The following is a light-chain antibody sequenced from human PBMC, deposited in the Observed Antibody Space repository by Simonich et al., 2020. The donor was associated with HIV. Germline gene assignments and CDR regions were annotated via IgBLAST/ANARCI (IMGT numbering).Light chain of an antibody. V-gene: IGKV4-1*01. J-gene: IGKJ3*01. CDR3: QQYYTTPPT. Sequence: DIVMTQSPDSLAVSLGERATINCKSSQSFLYSSNNKNYLAWYQQKPGQPPKLLIYWASTRESGVPDRFSGSGSGTDFTRTISSLQAEDVAVYYCQQYYTTPPTFGPGTKLDI. CDR1: QSFLYSSNNKNY. CDR2: WAS.